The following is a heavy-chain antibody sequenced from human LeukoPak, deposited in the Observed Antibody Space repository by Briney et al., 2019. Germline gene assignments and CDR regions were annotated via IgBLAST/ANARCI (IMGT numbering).Heavy chain of an antibody. J-gene: IGHJ4*02. D-gene: IGHD3-3*01. Sequence: GASVKVSCKASGYTFTDYYMHWVRQAPGQGLEWMGWINPNSGGTNYAQKFQGRVTMTRDTSISTAYMELSRLRSDDTAVYYCARDGKETYYDFWSGYGYWGQGTLVTVSS. CDR3: ARDGKETYYDFWSGYGY. CDR2: INPNSGGT. V-gene: IGHV1-2*02. CDR1: GYTFTDYY.